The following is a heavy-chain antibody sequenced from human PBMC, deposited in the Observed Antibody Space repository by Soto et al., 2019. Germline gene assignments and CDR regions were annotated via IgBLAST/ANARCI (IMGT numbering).Heavy chain of an antibody. D-gene: IGHD2-2*01. CDR2: INPSGGST. Sequence: AASVKVSCKASGYTFTSYYMHWVRQAPGQGLEWMGIINPSGGSTSYAQKFQGRVTMTRDTSTSTVYMELSSLRSEDTAVYYCARGDVVPAAIYYYYYMDVWGKGTTVTVSS. J-gene: IGHJ6*03. CDR3: ARGDVVPAAIYYYYYMDV. V-gene: IGHV1-46*03. CDR1: GYTFTSYY.